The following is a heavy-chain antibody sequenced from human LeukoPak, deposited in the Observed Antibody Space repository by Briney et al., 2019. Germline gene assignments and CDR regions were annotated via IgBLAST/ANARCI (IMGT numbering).Heavy chain of an antibody. CDR1: VYTFTGYY. V-gene: IGHV1-2*02. CDR3: ARVEAYSGSHRLYDY. D-gene: IGHD1-26*01. Sequence: ASVKVSCKASVYTFTGYYMHWVLQAPGQGLEWMGWINPNSGGTNYAQKFQGRVTMTRDTSISTAYMELSRLRSDDTAVYYCARVEAYSGSHRLYDYWGQGTLVTVSS. CDR2: INPNSGGT. J-gene: IGHJ4*02.